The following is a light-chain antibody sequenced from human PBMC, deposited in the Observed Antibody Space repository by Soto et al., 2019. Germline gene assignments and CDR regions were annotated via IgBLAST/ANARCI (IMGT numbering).Light chain of an antibody. Sequence: QLVLTQSPSASASLGASVKLTCTLSSGHSNYAIAWHQQQPEKGPRYLMKLNSDGSHNKGDGIPDRFSGSSSGAERYLTISRLQSEDEADYYCQTWGTGIRVFGGGTKLTVL. V-gene: IGLV4-69*01. CDR2: LNSDGSH. CDR1: SGHSNYA. CDR3: QTWGTGIRV. J-gene: IGLJ3*02.